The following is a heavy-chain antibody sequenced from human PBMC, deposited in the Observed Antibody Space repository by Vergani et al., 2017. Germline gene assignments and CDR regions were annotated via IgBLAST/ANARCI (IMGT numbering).Heavy chain of an antibody. CDR2: IYTSGST. J-gene: IGHJ6*03. Sequence: QVQLQESGPGLVKPSETLSLTCTVSGGSISSYYWSWIRQPAGKGLEWIGRIYTSGSTNYNPSLKSRVTMSVDPSKNQFSLKLSSVTAADTAVYYCARGWRPGAWTVVDYMDVWGKGTTVTVSS. CDR1: GGSISSYY. V-gene: IGHV4-4*07. D-gene: IGHD2-15*01. CDR3: ARGWRPGAWTVVDYMDV.